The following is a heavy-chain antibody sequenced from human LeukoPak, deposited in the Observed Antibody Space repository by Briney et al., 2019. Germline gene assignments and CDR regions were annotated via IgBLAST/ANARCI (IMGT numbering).Heavy chain of an antibody. V-gene: IGHV3-30*18. D-gene: IGHD1-7*01. CDR3: AKVRVVFNWNYAYYFDS. CDR1: GFTFDNYG. Sequence: GGSLRLSCAASGFTFDNYGMHWVRQAPGKGLEWVAIISYDGSDKYYADSVKGRFTISRDNSKNTLYLQMNSLRAEDTAVYYCAKVRVVFNWNYAYYFDSWGQGTLVTVSS. CDR2: ISYDGSDK. J-gene: IGHJ4*02.